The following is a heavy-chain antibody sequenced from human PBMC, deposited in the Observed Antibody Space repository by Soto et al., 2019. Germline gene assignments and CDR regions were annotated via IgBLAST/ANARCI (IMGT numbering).Heavy chain of an antibody. J-gene: IGHJ4*02. CDR2: INAGNGNT. Sequence: QVQLVQSGAEEKKPGASVKVSCKASGYTFTSYAMHWVRQAPGQRLEWMGWINAGNGNTKYSQKLQGRVTITRDTTASTAYMELSSLRSEDTAVYYCARTIVVVTAVDYCGQGSRVTVSS. CDR3: ARTIVVVTAVDY. CDR1: GYTFTSYA. V-gene: IGHV1-3*05. D-gene: IGHD2-21*02.